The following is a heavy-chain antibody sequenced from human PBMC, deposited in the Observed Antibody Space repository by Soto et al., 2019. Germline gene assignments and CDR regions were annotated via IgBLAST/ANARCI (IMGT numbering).Heavy chain of an antibody. D-gene: IGHD6-13*01. CDR2: IIPIFGTA. CDR1: GGTFSSYA. J-gene: IGHJ5*02. CDR3: AREGRLAAAGNWFDP. Sequence: QVQLVQSGAEVKKPGSSVKVSCKASGGTFSSYAISWVRQAPGQGLEWMGGIIPIFGTANYAQKFQGRVTVAADESTSTADMELSSLRSEDTAVYYCAREGRLAAAGNWFDPWGQGTLVTVSS. V-gene: IGHV1-69*12.